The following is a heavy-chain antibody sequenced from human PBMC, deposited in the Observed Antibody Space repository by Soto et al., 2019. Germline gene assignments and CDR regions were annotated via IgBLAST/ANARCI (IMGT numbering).Heavy chain of an antibody. J-gene: IGHJ4*02. V-gene: IGHV3-49*04. Sequence: PGGSLRLSCTASGFTFGDYAMSWVRQAPGKGLEWVGFIRSKAYGGTTEYAASVKGRFTISRDDSKSIAYLQMNSLKTEDTAVYYCARARVIQLWPDRWLDYWGQGTLVTVSS. CDR1: GFTFGDYA. D-gene: IGHD5-18*01. CDR2: IRSKAYGGTT. CDR3: ARARVIQLWPDRWLDY.